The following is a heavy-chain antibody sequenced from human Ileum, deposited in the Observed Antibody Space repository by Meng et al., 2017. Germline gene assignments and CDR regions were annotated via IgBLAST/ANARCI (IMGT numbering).Heavy chain of an antibody. CDR1: GYTFTTYA. Sequence: QVQLVQAGSEWKKPGASVKGSCKASGYTFTTYAMNWVRQAPGQGLEWMGWINTNSGNPTYAQGFTGRFVFSLDTSVSTAYLQISSLKAEDTAVYYCARRDNQGPGFGVDYWGQGTLVTVSS. D-gene: IGHD3-10*01. V-gene: IGHV7-4-1*02. CDR2: INTNSGNP. J-gene: IGHJ4*02. CDR3: ARRDNQGPGFGVDY.